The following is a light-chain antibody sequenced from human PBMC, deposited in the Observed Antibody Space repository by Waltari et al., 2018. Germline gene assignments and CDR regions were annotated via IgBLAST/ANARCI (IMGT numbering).Light chain of an antibody. CDR3: CSYAGSYSWV. CDR2: DVS. CDR1: SSDVGGYNY. V-gene: IGLV2-11*01. J-gene: IGLJ3*02. Sequence: VTISCTGISSDVGGYNYASWYQQHPGKAPKLMIYDVSKRPSGVPDRFSGSKSGNTASLTISGLQAEDEADYYCCSYAGSYSWVFGGGTKLTVL.